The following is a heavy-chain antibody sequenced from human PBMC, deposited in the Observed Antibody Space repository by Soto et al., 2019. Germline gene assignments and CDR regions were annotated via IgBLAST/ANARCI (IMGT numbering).Heavy chain of an antibody. J-gene: IGHJ4*02. CDR1: GXTFTSYG. Sequence: ASVKVXCKXSGXTFTSYGISWVRQAPGQGLEWMGWISAYNGNTNYAQKLQGRVTMTTDTSTSTAYMELRSLRSDDTAVYYCARVVYSNYFDYWGQGTLVTVSS. V-gene: IGHV1-18*01. D-gene: IGHD4-4*01. CDR3: ARVVYSNYFDY. CDR2: ISAYNGNT.